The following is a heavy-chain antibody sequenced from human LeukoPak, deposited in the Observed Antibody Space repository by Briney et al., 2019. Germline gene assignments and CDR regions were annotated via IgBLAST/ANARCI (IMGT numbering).Heavy chain of an antibody. J-gene: IGHJ6*03. Sequence: SETLSLTCTVSGGSISSSSYYWGWIRQPPGKGLEWIGSIYYSGSTYYNPSLKSRVTISVDTSKNQFSLKLSSVTAADTAVYYCARGARGFGVVSYYYYYMNVWGKGTTVTVSS. CDR1: GGSISSSSYY. CDR2: IYYSGST. D-gene: IGHD3-3*01. V-gene: IGHV4-39*07. CDR3: ARGARGFGVVSYYYYYMNV.